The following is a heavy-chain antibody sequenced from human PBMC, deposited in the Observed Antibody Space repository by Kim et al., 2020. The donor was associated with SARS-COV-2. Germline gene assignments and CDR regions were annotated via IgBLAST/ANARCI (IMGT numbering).Heavy chain of an antibody. CDR1: GFTFSSYA. CDR3: ARVTQRGYCSGGSCYKARYYGMDV. CDR2: ISYDGSNK. J-gene: IGHJ6*02. Sequence: GGSLRLSCAASGFTFSSYAMHWVRQAPGKGLEWVAVISYDGSNKYYADSVKGRFTISRDNSKNTLYLQMNSLRAEDTAVYYCARVTQRGYCSGGSCYKARYYGMDVWGQGTTVTVSS. D-gene: IGHD2-15*01. V-gene: IGHV3-30-3*01.